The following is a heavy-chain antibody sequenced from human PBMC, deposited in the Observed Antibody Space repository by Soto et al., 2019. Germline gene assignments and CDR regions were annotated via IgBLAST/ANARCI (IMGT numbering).Heavy chain of an antibody. V-gene: IGHV1-3*01. Sequence: ASVKVSCKASGYTFTSYAMHWVRQAPGQRLEWMGWINAGNGNTKYSQKFQGRVTITRDTSASTAYMELSSLRSEDTAVYYCARGIVTGSEYNYHYYGMDVWGQGTTVTVSS. CDR2: INAGNGNT. CDR3: ARGIVTGSEYNYHYYGMDV. D-gene: IGHD1-1*01. J-gene: IGHJ6*02. CDR1: GYTFTSYA.